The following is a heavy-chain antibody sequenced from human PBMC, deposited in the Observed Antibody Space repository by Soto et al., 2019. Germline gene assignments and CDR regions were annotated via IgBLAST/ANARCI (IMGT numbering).Heavy chain of an antibody. CDR2: SNPNGGDT. CDR3: ARESGGATATLDYSYFYMDV. J-gene: IGHJ6*03. V-gene: IGHV1-2*04. D-gene: IGHD5-12*01. CDR1: GDSCNDYY. Sequence: QVQLVQSGAEVRKPGASVTVSCRSSGDSCNDYYRHWVRQAPGQGFEWRGWSNPNGGDTKYAQKFQGWVIMTRDTSIRTVDMQLRRLRSDDTAVYYCARESGGATATLDYSYFYMDVWGTGTTVTVSS.